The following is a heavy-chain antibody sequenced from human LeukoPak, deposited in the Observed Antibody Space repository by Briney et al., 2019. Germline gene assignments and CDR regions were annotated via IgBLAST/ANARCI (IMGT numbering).Heavy chain of an antibody. V-gene: IGHV1-46*01. CDR3: ARELVGYSSSWYEGWYFDL. CDR2: INPSGGST. J-gene: IGHJ2*01. D-gene: IGHD6-13*01. Sequence: GASVKVSCKASGYIFTSYYMHWVRQAPGQGLEWMGIINPSGGSTSYAQKFQGRVTMTRDTSTSTVYMELSSLRSEDTAVYYCARELVGYSSSWYEGWYFDLWGRGTLVTVSS. CDR1: GYIFTSYY.